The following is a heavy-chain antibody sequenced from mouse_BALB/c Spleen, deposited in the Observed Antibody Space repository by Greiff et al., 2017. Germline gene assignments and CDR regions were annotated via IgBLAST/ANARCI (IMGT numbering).Heavy chain of an antibody. CDR1: GFTFSSYG. CDR3: ARNYDGYYVGDAMDY. D-gene: IGHD2-3*01. V-gene: IGHV5-6*01. CDR2: ISSGGSYT. Sequence: EVQLQESGGDLVKPGGSLKLSCAASGFTFSSYGMSWVRQTPDKRLERVATISSGGSYTYYPDSVKGRFTISRDNAKSTLYLQMSSLKSEDTAMYYCARNYDGYYVGDAMDYWGQGTSVTVSS. J-gene: IGHJ4*01.